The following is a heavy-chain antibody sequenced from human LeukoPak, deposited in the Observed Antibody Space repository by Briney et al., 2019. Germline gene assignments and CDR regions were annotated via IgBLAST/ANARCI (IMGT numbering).Heavy chain of an antibody. D-gene: IGHD3-22*01. Sequence: GESLKISCKGSGYSFTSYWIGWVRQMPGKGLEWMGIIYPGDSDTRYSPSFQSQVTISADKSISTAYLQWSSLKASDTAMYYCARKRKYDSSGYYPDAFDIWGQGTMVTVSS. V-gene: IGHV5-51*01. J-gene: IGHJ3*02. CDR2: IYPGDSDT. CDR3: ARKRKYDSSGYYPDAFDI. CDR1: GYSFTSYW.